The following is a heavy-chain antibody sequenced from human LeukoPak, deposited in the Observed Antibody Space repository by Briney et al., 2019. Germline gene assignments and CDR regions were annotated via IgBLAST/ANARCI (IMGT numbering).Heavy chain of an antibody. J-gene: IGHJ4*02. Sequence: SETLSLTCTVSGGSISSSSYYWGWIRQPPGKGLEWIGSIYYSGSTYYNLSLKSRVTISVDTSKNQFSLKLSSVTAADTAVYYCARVQGTRPFDYWGQGTLVTVSS. CDR3: ARVQGTRPFDY. CDR1: GGSISSSSYY. V-gene: IGHV4-39*07. CDR2: IYYSGST. D-gene: IGHD1-1*01.